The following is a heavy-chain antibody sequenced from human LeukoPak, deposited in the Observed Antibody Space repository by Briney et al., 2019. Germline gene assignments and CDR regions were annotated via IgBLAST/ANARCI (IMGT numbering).Heavy chain of an antibody. V-gene: IGHV6-1*01. D-gene: IGHD3-22*01. CDR3: ARVDYYDSSGYYQYYFDY. Sequence: SQTLSLTCAISGDSVSSNSAAWNWIRQSPSRGLEWLGRTYYRSKWYNDYAVSVKSRITINPDTSKNQFSLQLNSVTPEDTAVYYCARVDYYDSSGYYQYYFDYWGQGTLVTVSS. CDR2: TYYRSKWYN. CDR1: GDSVSSNSAA. J-gene: IGHJ4*02.